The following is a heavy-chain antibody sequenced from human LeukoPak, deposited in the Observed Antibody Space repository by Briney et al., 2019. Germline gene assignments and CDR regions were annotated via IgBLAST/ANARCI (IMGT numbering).Heavy chain of an antibody. CDR2: ISTSSIYI. Sequence: PGGSLRLSCAASGFTFSSYEMNWVRQAPGKGLEWVSSISTSSIYIYYADSVRGRFTISRDNARKSLYLQMDSLRAEDTAVYYCARGSHGVAATDTAFDYWGQGTLVAVSS. CDR3: ARGSHGVAATDTAFDY. CDR1: GFTFSSYE. V-gene: IGHV3-21*01. D-gene: IGHD6-25*01. J-gene: IGHJ4*02.